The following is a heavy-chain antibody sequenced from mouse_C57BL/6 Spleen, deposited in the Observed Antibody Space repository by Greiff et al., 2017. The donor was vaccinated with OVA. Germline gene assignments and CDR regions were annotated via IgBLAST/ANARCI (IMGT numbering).Heavy chain of an antibody. CDR2: IHPNSGST. CDR1: GYTFTSYW. V-gene: IGHV1-64*01. J-gene: IGHJ4*01. D-gene: IGHD2-2*01. CDR3: ARDGYDDGLYYAMDY. Sequence: QVQLQQSGAELVKPGASVKLSCKASGYTFTSYWMHWVKQRPGRGLEWIGMIHPNSGSTNYNEKFKSKATLTVDKSSSTAYMQLSSLTSEDSAVYYCARDGYDDGLYYAMDYWGQRTSVTASS.